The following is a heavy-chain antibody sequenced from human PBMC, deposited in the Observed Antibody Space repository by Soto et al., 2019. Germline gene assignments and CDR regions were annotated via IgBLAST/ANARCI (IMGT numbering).Heavy chain of an antibody. CDR2: IKSKTDGGTT. CDR1: GFTFSNAW. CDR3: TTDFHSCSGGSCHDY. D-gene: IGHD2-15*01. Sequence: GGSLRLSCAASGFTFSNAWMNWVRQAPGKGLEWVGRIKSKTDGGTTDYAAPVKGRFTISRDDSKNTLYLQMNSLKTEDTAVYYCTTDFHSCSGGSCHDYWGQGTLVTVSS. V-gene: IGHV3-15*07. J-gene: IGHJ4*02.